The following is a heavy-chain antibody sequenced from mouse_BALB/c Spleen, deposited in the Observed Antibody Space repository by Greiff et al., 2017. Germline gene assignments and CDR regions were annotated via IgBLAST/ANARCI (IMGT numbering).Heavy chain of an antibody. J-gene: IGHJ3*01. CDR3: ARDDGNYAWFAY. CDR2: ISSGGSYT. Sequence: EVQLQESGGGLVKPGGSLKLSCAASGFTFSSYAMSWVRQSPEKRLEWVAEISSGGSYTYYPATVTGRFTISRDNAKNTLYLEMRSLRSEDTAMYYCARDDGNYAWFAYWGQGTLVTVSA. D-gene: IGHD2-1*01. CDR1: GFTFSSYA. V-gene: IGHV5-9-4*01.